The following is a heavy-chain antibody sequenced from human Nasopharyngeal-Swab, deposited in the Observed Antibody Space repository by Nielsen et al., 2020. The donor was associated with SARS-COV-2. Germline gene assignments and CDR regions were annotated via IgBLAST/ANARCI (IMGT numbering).Heavy chain of an antibody. CDR3: ARSPTWIQLWYYFDY. J-gene: IGHJ4*02. CDR1: GGSISSSSYY. V-gene: IGHV4-39*01. D-gene: IGHD5-18*01. CDR2: IYYSGST. Sequence: SETLSLTCTVSGGSISSSSYYWGWIRQPPGKGLEWIGSIYYSGSTYYNPSLKSRVTISVDTSKNQFSLKLSSVTAADTAVYYCARSPTWIQLWYYFDYWGQGTLVTVSS.